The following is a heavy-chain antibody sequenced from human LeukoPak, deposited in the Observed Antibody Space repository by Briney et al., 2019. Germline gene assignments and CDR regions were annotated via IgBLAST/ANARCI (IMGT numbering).Heavy chain of an antibody. CDR2: IWYDGSNK. D-gene: IGHD2-15*01. V-gene: IGHV3-33*01. Sequence: GGSLRLSCAASGFTFSSYGMHWVRQAPGKGLEWVAVIWYDGSNKYYADSVKGRFTISRDNSKNTLYLQMNSPRAEDTAVYYCARDLCSGGSCSDYWGQGTLVTVSS. CDR1: GFTFSSYG. CDR3: ARDLCSGGSCSDY. J-gene: IGHJ4*02.